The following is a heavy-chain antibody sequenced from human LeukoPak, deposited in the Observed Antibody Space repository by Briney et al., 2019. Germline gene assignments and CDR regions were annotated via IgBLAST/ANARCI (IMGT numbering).Heavy chain of an antibody. J-gene: IGHJ3*02. CDR2: VFYSGHA. Sequence: SETLPLTCSLSGGSTGGNYWSWIRQPPEKGLEWVGFVFYSGHANYNPSLKSRVTIKVDTSKNQFSLKLTSVTDADTAVYYCARVTYQPRDTFDIWGQGTMVTVSS. D-gene: IGHD2-21*01. V-gene: IGHV4-59*01. CDR3: ARVTYQPRDTFDI. CDR1: GGSTGGNY.